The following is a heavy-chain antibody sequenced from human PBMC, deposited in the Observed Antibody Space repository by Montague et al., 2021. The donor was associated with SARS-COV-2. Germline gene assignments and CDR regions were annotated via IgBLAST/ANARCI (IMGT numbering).Heavy chain of an antibody. D-gene: IGHD3-10*01. J-gene: IGHJ4*02. CDR3: ARWYYGSGNYPH. V-gene: IGHV4-38-2*01. CDR2: IYHSGGT. Sequence: SETLSLTCSVSGYSISSGYYWGWIRQPPGKGLEWIGNIYHSGGTXYSPSLKSRVTVSVDTSKNQFSLRLSSVTAADTAVYYCARWYYGSGNYPHWGQGTLVTVSS. CDR1: GYSISSGYY.